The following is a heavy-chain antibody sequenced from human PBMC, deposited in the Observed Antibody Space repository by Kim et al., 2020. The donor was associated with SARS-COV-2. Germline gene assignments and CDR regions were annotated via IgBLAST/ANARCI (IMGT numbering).Heavy chain of an antibody. D-gene: IGHD3-9*01. CDR3: AKDPDDILTGPGD. V-gene: IGHV3-30*02. Sequence: YADSVKGRFTISRDNSKNTLYLQMNSLRAVDTAVYYCAKDPDDILTGPGDWGQGTLVTVSS. J-gene: IGHJ4*02.